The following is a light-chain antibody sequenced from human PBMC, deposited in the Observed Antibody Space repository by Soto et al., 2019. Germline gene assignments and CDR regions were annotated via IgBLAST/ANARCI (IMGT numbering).Light chain of an antibody. CDR3: QQANILPPV. V-gene: IGKV1-12*01. CDR2: SAT. Sequence: IEMTQCPSSVSASVGDRVTITCRASQDIRSRLAWYQHKPGKAPNLLIYSATTLQSGVPYRFSGSGSGTYFTLTISSLQPEDFATYYCQQANILPPVFGGGTSVEI. J-gene: IGKJ4*01. CDR1: QDIRSR.